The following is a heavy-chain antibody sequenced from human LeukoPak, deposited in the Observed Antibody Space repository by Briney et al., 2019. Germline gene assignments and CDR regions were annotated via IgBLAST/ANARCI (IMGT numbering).Heavy chain of an antibody. CDR2: ISMSGSVI. J-gene: IGHJ5*02. CDR1: GFKFRDYY. D-gene: IGHD3-22*01. Sequence: GGSLRLSCAASGFKFRDYYMSWIRQAPGKGLEWISYISMSGSVIQYSDSVKGRFTTSRDNVKNPLHLQMDSLRVDDTAVYYCARGGWSRGWFDPWGQGTLVSVSS. V-gene: IGHV3-11*01. CDR3: ARGGWSRGWFDP.